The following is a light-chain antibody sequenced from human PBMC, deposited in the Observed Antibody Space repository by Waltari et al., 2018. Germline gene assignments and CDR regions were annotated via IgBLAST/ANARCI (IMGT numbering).Light chain of an antibody. J-gene: IGLJ2*01. CDR3: QAGDGSTVV. CDR1: NLGDQY. V-gene: IGLV3-1*01. CDR2: RET. Sequence: SYELTQPPSVSVSPGQTASIPCSGDNLGDQYASWYQQKPGQSPVLVIYRETMRPSGIPERFSGSNSGNTATLTISATQPLDEADYFCQAGDGSTVVFGEGTKLTVL.